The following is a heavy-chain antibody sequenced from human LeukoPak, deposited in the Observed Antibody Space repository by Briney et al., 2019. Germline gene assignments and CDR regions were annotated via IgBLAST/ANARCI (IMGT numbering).Heavy chain of an antibody. Sequence: ASVKVSCKASGYTFNSYAISWVRQAPGQGLEWMGGIIPIFGTANYAQKFQGRVTITADKSTSTAYMELSSLRSEDTAVYYCARGHGRARYCSGGSCYSAFDYWGQGTLVTVSS. V-gene: IGHV1-69*06. J-gene: IGHJ4*02. CDR1: GYTFNSYA. D-gene: IGHD2-15*01. CDR2: IIPIFGTA. CDR3: ARGHGRARYCSGGSCYSAFDY.